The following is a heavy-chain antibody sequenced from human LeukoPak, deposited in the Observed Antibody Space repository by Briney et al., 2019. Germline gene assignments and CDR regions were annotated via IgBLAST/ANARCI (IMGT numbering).Heavy chain of an antibody. CDR2: ISGSSTSI. Sequence: GGSLRLSCAASGFTFSSHAMSWVRQAPGKGLEWVSVISGSSTSISHADSVKGRFTISRDNSKNTLFLQMNSLRAEDTAVYYCATLGLGRFFTGEGGYWGQGTLVTVSS. D-gene: IGHD3-3*01. CDR3: ATLGLGRFFTGEGGY. V-gene: IGHV3-23*01. J-gene: IGHJ4*02. CDR1: GFTFSSHA.